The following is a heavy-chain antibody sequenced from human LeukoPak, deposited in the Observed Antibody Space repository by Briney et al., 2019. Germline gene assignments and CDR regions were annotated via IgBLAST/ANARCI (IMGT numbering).Heavy chain of an antibody. Sequence: PSETLSLTCTVSGGSISSGDYYWNWIRRSPGKGLEWIGYIYYSESTYYNPSLRSRVTISIDRSKDQFSLKMSSVTAADTATYFCARERAAYCTGDCHSFDHWGQGILVTVSS. J-gene: IGHJ4*02. CDR1: GGSISSGDYY. CDR3: ARERAAYCTGDCHSFDH. D-gene: IGHD2-21*02. CDR2: IYYSEST. V-gene: IGHV4-30-4*01.